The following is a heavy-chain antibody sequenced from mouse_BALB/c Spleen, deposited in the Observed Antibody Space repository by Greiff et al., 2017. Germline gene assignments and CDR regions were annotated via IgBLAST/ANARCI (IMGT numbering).Heavy chain of an antibody. V-gene: IGHV5-9-3*01. Sequence: EVKLMESGGGLVKPGGSLKLSCAASGFTFSSYAMSWVRQTPEKRLEWVATISSGGSYTYYPDSVKGRFTISRDNAKNTLYLQMSSLRSEDTAMYYCARHSDPDYFDYWGQGTTLTVSS. CDR1: GFTFSSYA. CDR3: ARHSDPDYFDY. CDR2: ISSGGSYT. J-gene: IGHJ2*01.